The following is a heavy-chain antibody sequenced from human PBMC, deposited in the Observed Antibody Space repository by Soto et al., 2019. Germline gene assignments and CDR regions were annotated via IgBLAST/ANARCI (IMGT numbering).Heavy chain of an antibody. V-gene: IGHV1-24*01. Sequence: ASVKVSCKVSGYTLTELSMHWVRQAPGKGLEWMGGFDPEDGETIYAQKFQGRVTMTEDTSTDTAYVELSSLRSEDTAVYYCATRRMVVTPTLNSSDYWGQGTLVTVSS. D-gene: IGHD2-21*02. J-gene: IGHJ4*02. CDR3: ATRRMVVTPTLNSSDY. CDR2: FDPEDGET. CDR1: GYTLTELS.